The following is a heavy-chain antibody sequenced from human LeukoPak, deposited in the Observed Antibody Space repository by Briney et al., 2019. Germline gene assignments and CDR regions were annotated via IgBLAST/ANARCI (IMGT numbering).Heavy chain of an antibody. CDR1: GGSISSTSYY. V-gene: IGHV4-39*01. J-gene: IGHJ3*02. Sequence: SETLSLTCTVSGGSISSTSYYWGWIRQPPGKGLEWIGNIYYSGSTYYNPSLNSRVTISVDTSKNQFSLKLSSVTAADTAVYYCARRKAFDIWGQGTMVTVSS. CDR2: IYYSGST. CDR3: ARRKAFDI.